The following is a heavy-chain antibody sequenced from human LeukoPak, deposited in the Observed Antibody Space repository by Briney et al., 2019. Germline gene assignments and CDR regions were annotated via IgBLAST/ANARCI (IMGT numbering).Heavy chain of an antibody. J-gene: IGHJ4*02. D-gene: IGHD3-9*01. Sequence: SETLSLTCTVSGGSISRSNWWSWVRQPPGKGLEWIGEIHDTGSTNYNPPLKSRVTMSLDKSKNQFSLNLNSVTAADTAVYYCATYYDILSGYTFDYWGQGTLVAV. CDR2: IHDTGST. V-gene: IGHV4-4*02. CDR1: GGSISRSNW. CDR3: ATYYDILSGYTFDY.